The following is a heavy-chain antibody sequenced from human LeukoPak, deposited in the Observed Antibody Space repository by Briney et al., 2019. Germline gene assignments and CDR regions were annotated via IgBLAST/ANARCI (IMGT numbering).Heavy chain of an antibody. J-gene: IGHJ4*02. Sequence: SETLSLTCTVSGGSISGYYWSWIRQPPGKGLEWIGYIYYSGSGSTNYNPSPKSRVTISVDTSKNQFSLKLSSVTAADTAVYYCARRGGHGGNFDYWGQGTLVTVSS. CDR1: GGSISGYY. D-gene: IGHD4-23*01. CDR2: IYYSGSGST. CDR3: ARRGGHGGNFDY. V-gene: IGHV4-59*08.